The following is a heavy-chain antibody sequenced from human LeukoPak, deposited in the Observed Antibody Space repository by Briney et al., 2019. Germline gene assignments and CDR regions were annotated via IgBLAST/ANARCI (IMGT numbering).Heavy chain of an antibody. CDR2: IYPGDSAT. V-gene: IGHV5-51*01. CDR3: ARHSTYDNGGYYYGY. Sequence: GESLKISCKGSGFTFTSHWIGWVRQMPEKGLEWMGFIYPGDSATTYSPSFQGQVTISADKSISTAYLQWRSLKASDTAIYYCARHSTYDNGGYYYGYWSQGTLVTVSS. CDR1: GFTFTSHW. J-gene: IGHJ4*02. D-gene: IGHD3-22*01.